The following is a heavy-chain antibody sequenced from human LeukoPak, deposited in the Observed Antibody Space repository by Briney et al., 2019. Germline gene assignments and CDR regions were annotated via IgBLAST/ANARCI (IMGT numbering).Heavy chain of an antibody. J-gene: IGHJ6*03. D-gene: IGHD3-10*01. V-gene: IGHV4-61*02. CDR2: IYTSGST. Sequence: PSQTLSLTCTVSGGSISSGSYHWSWIRQPAGKGLEWIGRIYTSGSTNYNPSLKSRVTISVDTSKNQFSLKLSSVTAADTAVYYCARARASYGSGSYKKYYYYYMDVWGKGTTVTISS. CDR3: ARARASYGSGSYKKYYYYYMDV. CDR1: GGSISSGSYH.